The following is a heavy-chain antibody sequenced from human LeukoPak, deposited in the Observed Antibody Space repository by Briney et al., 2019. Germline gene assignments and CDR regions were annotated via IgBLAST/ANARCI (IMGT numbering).Heavy chain of an antibody. CDR1: GFTFSSYS. V-gene: IGHV3-21*01. J-gene: IGHJ4*02. D-gene: IGHD3-22*01. CDR3: ARAVNYYDSSGYYG. Sequence: GGSLRLSCAASGFTFSSYSMNWVRQAPGKGLEWVSSISSSSSYIYYADSVKGRFTISRDNAKNPLYLQMNSLRAEDTAVYYCARAVNYYDSSGYYGWGQGTLVTVSS. CDR2: ISSSSSYI.